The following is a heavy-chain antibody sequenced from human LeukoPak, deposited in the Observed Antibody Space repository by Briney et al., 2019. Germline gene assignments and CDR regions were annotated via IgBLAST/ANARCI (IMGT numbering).Heavy chain of an antibody. D-gene: IGHD3-3*01. Sequence: SETLSLTCTVSGGSISSYYWSWMRQPPGKGLEWIGYIYTSGSTNYNPSLKSRVTISVDTSKNQFSLKLSSVTAADTAVYYCAGQGDYIYDAFDIWGQGTMVTVSS. J-gene: IGHJ3*02. CDR3: AGQGDYIYDAFDI. CDR2: IYTSGST. V-gene: IGHV4-4*09. CDR1: GGSISSYY.